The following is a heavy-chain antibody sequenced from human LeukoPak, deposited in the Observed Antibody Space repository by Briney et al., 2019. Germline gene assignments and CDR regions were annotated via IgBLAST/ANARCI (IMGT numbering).Heavy chain of an antibody. CDR2: INHSGST. CDR1: GGSFSGYY. J-gene: IGHJ6*02. CDR3: ARGNRITYSYGYYCYYGMDV. V-gene: IGHV4-34*01. D-gene: IGHD5-18*01. Sequence: SETLSLTCAVYGGSFSGYYWSWIRQPPGKGLEWIGEINHSGSTNYNPSLKSRVTISVDTSKNQFSLKLSSVTAADTAVYYCARGNRITYSYGYYCYYGMDVWGQGTTVTVSS.